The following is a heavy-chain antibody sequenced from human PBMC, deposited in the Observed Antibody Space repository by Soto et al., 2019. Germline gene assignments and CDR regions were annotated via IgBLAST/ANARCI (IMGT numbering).Heavy chain of an antibody. J-gene: IGHJ4*02. CDR3: ARGPSGWYYFDY. V-gene: IGHV3-74*01. CDR1: GFTFSSYW. D-gene: IGHD6-19*01. Sequence: GSLRLSCAASGFTFSSYWMHWVRQAPGKGLVWVSRINSDGSSTSYADSVKGRFTISRDNAKNTLYLQMNSLRAEDTAVYYCARGPSGWYYFDYWGQGTLVTVSS. CDR2: INSDGSST.